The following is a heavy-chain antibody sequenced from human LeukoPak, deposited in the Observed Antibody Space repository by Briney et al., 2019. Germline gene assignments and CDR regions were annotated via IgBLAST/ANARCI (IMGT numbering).Heavy chain of an antibody. CDR3: ARGVESLAANTLAY. Sequence: PGGSLKLSCADSGFTVITNDMTCVRQAPGKGLERVSVLYSDGNTKYADSVQGRFTISRDNSKNTLYLEMNSLSPDDTAVYYCARGVESLAANTLAYWGRGTLVAVSS. D-gene: IGHD3-16*01. J-gene: IGHJ4*02. CDR1: GFTVITND. CDR2: LYSDGNT. V-gene: IGHV3-53*01.